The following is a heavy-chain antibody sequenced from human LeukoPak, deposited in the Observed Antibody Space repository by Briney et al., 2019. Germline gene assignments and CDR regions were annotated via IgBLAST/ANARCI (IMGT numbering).Heavy chain of an antibody. V-gene: IGHV4-59*10. CDR3: ARKTAAGTGWFDP. CDR2: IYTSGST. CDR1: GGSFSGYY. Sequence: SETLSLTCAVYGGSFSGYYWSWIRQPPGKGLEWIGRIYTSGSTNYNPSLKSRVTISVDKSKNQFSLKLSSVTAADTAVYYCARKTAAGTGWFDPWGQGTLVTVSS. J-gene: IGHJ5*02. D-gene: IGHD6-13*01.